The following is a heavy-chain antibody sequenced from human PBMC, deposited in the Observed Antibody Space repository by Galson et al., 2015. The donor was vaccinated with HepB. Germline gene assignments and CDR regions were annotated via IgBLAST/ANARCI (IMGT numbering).Heavy chain of an antibody. CDR2: INPNSGGT. CDR1: GYTFTGYY. D-gene: IGHD3-22*01. J-gene: IGHJ4*02. V-gene: IGHV1-2*02. Sequence: SVKVSCKASGYTFTGYYMHWVRQAPGQGLEWMGWINPNSGGTNYAQKFQGRVTMTRDTSISTAYMELSRLRSDDTAVYYCAREYYYDSSGYYPFDYWGQGTLVTVSS. CDR3: AREYYYDSSGYYPFDY.